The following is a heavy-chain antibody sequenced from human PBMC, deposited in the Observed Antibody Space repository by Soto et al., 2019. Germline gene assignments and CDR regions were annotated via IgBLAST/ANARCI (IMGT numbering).Heavy chain of an antibody. CDR2: ISGSGGST. CDR3: AKDHRQQQQAPPGEYFQH. Sequence: EVQLLESGGGLVQPGGSLRLSCAASGFTFSSYAMSWVRQAPGKGLEWVSAISGSGGSTYYADSVKGRFTISRDNSKNTLNLQMNSLRAEDTAVYYCAKDHRQQQQAPPGEYFQHWGQGTLVTVSS. CDR1: GFTFSSYA. V-gene: IGHV3-23*01. D-gene: IGHD6-13*01. J-gene: IGHJ1*01.